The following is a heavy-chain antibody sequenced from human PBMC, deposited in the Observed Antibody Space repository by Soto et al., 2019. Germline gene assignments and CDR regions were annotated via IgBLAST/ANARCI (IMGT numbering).Heavy chain of an antibody. J-gene: IGHJ4*02. V-gene: IGHV4-34*01. Sequence: SETLSLTCAVYGGSFSGYYWIWIRQPPGKGLEWIGEINHSGSTNYNPSLKSRVTISVDTSKNQFSLKLSSVTAADTAVYYCARARYCSSTSCYTRIAAAGTFDYWGQGTLVTVSS. CDR3: ARARYCSSTSCYTRIAAAGTFDY. CDR2: INHSGST. CDR1: GGSFSGYY. D-gene: IGHD2-2*02.